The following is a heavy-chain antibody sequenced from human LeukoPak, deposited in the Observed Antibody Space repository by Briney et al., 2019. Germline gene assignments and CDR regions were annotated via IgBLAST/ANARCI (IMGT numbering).Heavy chain of an antibody. J-gene: IGHJ4*02. D-gene: IGHD4-4*01. CDR1: GGSISSGGYY. V-gene: IGHV4-31*03. CDR2: IYYSGST. CDR3: ARGAYSNPWYFDY. Sequence: SETLSLTCTVSGGSISSGGYYWSWIRQHPGKGLEWIGYIYYSGSTYYNPSLKSRVTISVDTSKNQFSLKLSSVTAADTAVYYCARGAYSNPWYFDYWGQGTLVTVSS.